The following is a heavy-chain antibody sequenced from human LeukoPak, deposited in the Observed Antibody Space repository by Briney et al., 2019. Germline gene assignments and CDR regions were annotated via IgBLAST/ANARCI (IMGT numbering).Heavy chain of an antibody. CDR1: GFTFSSYA. J-gene: IGHJ4*02. Sequence: GGSLRLSCAASGFTFSSYAMTWVRQAPGKGLEWVSAVSGSSDTTYYADFVKGRFTISRDNSKNTLYLQMSSLRAEDTALYYCAKDFRPIVYWGQGTLVTVSS. CDR2: VSGSSDTT. V-gene: IGHV3-23*01. CDR3: AKDFRPIVY.